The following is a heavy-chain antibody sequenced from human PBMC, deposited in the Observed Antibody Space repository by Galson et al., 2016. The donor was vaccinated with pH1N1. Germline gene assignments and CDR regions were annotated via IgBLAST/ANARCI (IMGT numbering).Heavy chain of an antibody. CDR1: GGSIGGGYYI. J-gene: IGHJ3*02. V-gene: IGHV4-61*02. CDR2: VFASGNT. D-gene: IGHD1-26*01. Sequence: TLSLTCTVSGGSIGGGYYIWTWIRQPAGKGLEWSGRVFASGNTNYNPSLKGRVTISLDTSKSQFSLTLSSVTAADTAVYYCARAGPTWDLLADAFDIWGQGTVVTVSS. CDR3: ARAGPTWDLLADAFDI.